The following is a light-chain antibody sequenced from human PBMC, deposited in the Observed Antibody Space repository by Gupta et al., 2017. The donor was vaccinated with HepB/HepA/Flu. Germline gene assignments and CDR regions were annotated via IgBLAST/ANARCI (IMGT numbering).Light chain of an antibody. Sequence: DIVMTQSLLSLPVTPGEPASISCRSSQSLLHSNGYNYLDWYLQKPGQSPQLLIYLGSNRASGVPERFSGSGSGTDFTLKISRVEAEDVGVYYCMQALQTPRTFGPGTKVDIK. J-gene: IGKJ3*01. V-gene: IGKV2-28*01. CDR2: LGS. CDR3: MQALQTPRT. CDR1: QSLLHSNGYNY.